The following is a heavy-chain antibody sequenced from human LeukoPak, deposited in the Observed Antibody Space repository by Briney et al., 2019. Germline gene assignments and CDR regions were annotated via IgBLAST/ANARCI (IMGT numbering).Heavy chain of an antibody. CDR1: GFTFSSYS. J-gene: IGHJ5*02. CDR3: ARRGGIAAGTGWFDP. D-gene: IGHD6-13*01. V-gene: IGHV3-21*01. CDR2: ISSSSSYI. Sequence: GGSLRLSCAASGFTFSSYSMNWVRQAPGKGLEWVSSISSSSSYIYYADSVKGRFTISRDNAKNSLYLQMNSLRAEDTAVYYCARRGGIAAGTGWFDPWGQGSLVTVSS.